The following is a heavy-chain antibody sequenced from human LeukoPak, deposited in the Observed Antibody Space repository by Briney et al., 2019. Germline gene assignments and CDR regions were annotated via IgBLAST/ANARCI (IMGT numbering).Heavy chain of an antibody. Sequence: PGGSLRLSCAASGFTFSSYTMNWVRQAPGKGLEWVSSISSSIGTYIYYADSVKGRFTISRDNAKNSLYLQVNSLRAEDTAVYYCVRITTVHFDYWGQGALVAVSS. CDR1: GFTFSSYT. V-gene: IGHV3-21*01. CDR3: VRITTVHFDY. CDR2: ISSSIGTYI. J-gene: IGHJ4*02. D-gene: IGHD1-14*01.